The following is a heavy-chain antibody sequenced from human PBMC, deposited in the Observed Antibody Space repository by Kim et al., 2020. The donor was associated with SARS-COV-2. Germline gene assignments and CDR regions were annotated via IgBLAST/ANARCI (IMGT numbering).Heavy chain of an antibody. V-gene: IGHV3-23*01. Sequence: GGSLRLSCAASGFTFSSYAMSWVRQAPGKGLEWVSVISGSGGSTHYADSVKGRFTISRDNSKNTLYLQMNSLRAEDTAVYYCAKGKAPTNYDVLAGFDYWGQGTLVTVSS. J-gene: IGHJ4*02. CDR3: AKGKAPTNYDVLAGFDY. CDR2: ISGSGGST. D-gene: IGHD3-9*01. CDR1: GFTFSSYA.